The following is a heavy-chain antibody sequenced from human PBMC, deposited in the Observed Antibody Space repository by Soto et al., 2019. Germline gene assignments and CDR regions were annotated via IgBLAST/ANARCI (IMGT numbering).Heavy chain of an antibody. CDR2: ISYDGSYK. CDR3: ARDWDRGGGSYLWKFDL. Sequence: QEQLVESGGGVVQPGRSLRLSCAASGFALTPYAMHWVRQAPGKGLEWVAIISYDGSYKSYGDFVKGRFSISRDNSENSLYLQMDTLRSEDTAVYYCARDWDRGGGSYLWKFDLWGRGTLVTVS. D-gene: IGHD1-26*01. J-gene: IGHJ2*01. CDR1: GFALTPYA. V-gene: IGHV3-30-3*01.